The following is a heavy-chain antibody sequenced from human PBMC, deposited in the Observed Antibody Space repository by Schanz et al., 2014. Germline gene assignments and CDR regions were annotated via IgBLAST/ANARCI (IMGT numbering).Heavy chain of an antibody. J-gene: IGHJ4*02. D-gene: IGHD3-10*01. Sequence: QVQLVQSGPEVKKPGASVRVSCQASGYTFVGYYIHWLRQAPGQGLEWMGWINPDSGDTNYVQNFQGRVTMTRDTSITTAYMDLSRLTSDDTAVYYCARVYRWQHILWHFDSWGQGSLVTVSS. CDR3: ARVYRWQHILWHFDS. V-gene: IGHV1-2*02. CDR2: INPDSGDT. CDR1: GYTFVGYY.